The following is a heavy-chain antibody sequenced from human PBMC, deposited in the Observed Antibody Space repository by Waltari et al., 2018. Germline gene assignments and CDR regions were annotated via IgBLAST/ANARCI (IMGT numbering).Heavy chain of an antibody. J-gene: IGHJ2*01. V-gene: IGHV3-23*03. CDR3: AVDWYFDL. CDR2: IYSGGST. Sequence: EVQLLESGGGLVQPGGSLRLSCAASGFTFSSYAMSWVRQAPGKGLEWVSVIYSGGSTYYADSVKGRFTISRDNSKNTLYLQMNSLRAEDTAVYYCAVDWYFDLWGRGTLVTVSS. CDR1: GFTFSSYA.